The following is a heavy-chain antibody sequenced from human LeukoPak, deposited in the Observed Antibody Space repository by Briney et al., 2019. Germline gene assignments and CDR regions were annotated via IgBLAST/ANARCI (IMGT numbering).Heavy chain of an antibody. V-gene: IGHV4-39*01. CDR3: ARLRPEGAAGSPDY. CDR1: GGSISSSSYY. J-gene: IGHJ4*02. D-gene: IGHD6-13*01. CDR2: IFYSGST. Sequence: SETLSLTCTVSGGSISSSSYYWGWIRQPPGKGLEWIGSIFYSGSTYYNPSLKSRVTIFVDTSKNQFSLKLSSVTAADTAVYYCARLRPEGAAGSPDYWGQGTLVTVSS.